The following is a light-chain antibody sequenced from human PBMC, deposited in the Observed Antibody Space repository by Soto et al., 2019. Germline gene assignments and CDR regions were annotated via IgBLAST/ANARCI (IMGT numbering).Light chain of an antibody. CDR1: QSISSW. Sequence: TQLTQSPSALSASVGDRVTITCRASQSISSWLAWYQQKPGKAPKLLIYDASSLESGVPSRFSGSGSGTEFTLTISSLQPDDFATYYCQQYNGYSRTFGQGTKVDIK. CDR3: QQYNGYSRT. CDR2: DAS. J-gene: IGKJ1*01. V-gene: IGKV1-5*01.